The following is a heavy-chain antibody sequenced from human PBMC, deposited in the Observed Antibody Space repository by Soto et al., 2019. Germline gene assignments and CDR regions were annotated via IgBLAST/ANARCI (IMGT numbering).Heavy chain of an antibody. CDR1: GFTFSNYA. CDR3: VKDFRGGYYLTHD. CDR2: IRGSGGPT. D-gene: IGHD5-12*01. V-gene: IGHV3-23*01. J-gene: IGHJ4*02. Sequence: EVQLLESGGDLVQPGGSLRLSCAASGFTFSNYAMSWVRQAPGQGLEWVSLIRGSGGPTNYADSVKGRFTVSRDNSKNMLLLQMNSLRVEDTAVYYCVKDFRGGYYLTHDWGQGTLVTVSS.